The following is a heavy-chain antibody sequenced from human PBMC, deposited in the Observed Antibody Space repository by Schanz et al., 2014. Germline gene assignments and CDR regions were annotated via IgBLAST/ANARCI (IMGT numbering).Heavy chain of an antibody. CDR3: ARDTTWRLDL. CDR1: GGSIRSGTYY. D-gene: IGHD1-1*01. J-gene: IGHJ2*01. Sequence: QVQLQESGPGLVKPSQTLSLTCTVSGGSIRSGTYYWSWIRQPAGKALEWVGRVFPNGITNYNPSLKRRGTITLDTSKKQFSLPRTSLTAADTAVYYCARDTTWRLDLWGRGTLVTVSS. CDR2: VFPNGIT. V-gene: IGHV4-61*02.